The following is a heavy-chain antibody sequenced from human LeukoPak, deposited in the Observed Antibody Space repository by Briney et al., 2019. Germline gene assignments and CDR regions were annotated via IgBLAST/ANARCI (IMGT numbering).Heavy chain of an antibody. Sequence: GGSLRLPCAASKFAFSSYAMSWVRQAPGKGLEWVSTISGSGSSTYYVDSVKGRFTISRDNSKNTLYLQMNSLRAEDTAVYYCARGSPAFTSIGPIPYWGQGTLVTVSS. D-gene: IGHD2-2*01. J-gene: IGHJ4*02. CDR1: KFAFSSYA. V-gene: IGHV3-23*01. CDR3: ARGSPAFTSIGPIPY. CDR2: ISGSGSST.